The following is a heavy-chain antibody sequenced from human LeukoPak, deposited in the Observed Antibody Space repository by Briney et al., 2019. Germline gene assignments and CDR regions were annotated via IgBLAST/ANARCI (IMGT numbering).Heavy chain of an antibody. Sequence: GGSLRLSCAASGITVSSNYMSWVRQAPGKGLEWVSVIYSGGSTYYADSAKGRFTISRDNAKNSLYLQMNSLRVEDTAVYYCARDFSNIVVVPTTIGYWGQGTLVTVSS. D-gene: IGHD2-2*02. CDR3: ARDFSNIVVVPTTIGY. CDR2: IYSGGST. V-gene: IGHV3-53*01. J-gene: IGHJ4*02. CDR1: GITVSSNY.